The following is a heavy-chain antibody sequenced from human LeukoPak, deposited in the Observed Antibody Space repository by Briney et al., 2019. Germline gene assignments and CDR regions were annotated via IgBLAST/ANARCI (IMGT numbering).Heavy chain of an antibody. Sequence: SETLSLTCAVYGGSFSGYYWSWIRQPPGKRLEWIGEINHSGSTNYNPSLKSRVTISVDTSKNQFSLKLSSVTAADTAVYYCARNGRIAAARFYYWGQGTLVTVSS. J-gene: IGHJ4*02. CDR1: GGSFSGYY. CDR2: INHSGST. V-gene: IGHV4-34*01. D-gene: IGHD6-13*01. CDR3: ARNGRIAAARFYY.